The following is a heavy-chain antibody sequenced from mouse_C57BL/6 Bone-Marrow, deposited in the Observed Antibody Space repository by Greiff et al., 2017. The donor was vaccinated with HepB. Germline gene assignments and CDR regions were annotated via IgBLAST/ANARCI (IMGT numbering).Heavy chain of an antibody. CDR3: ASYYYGSRGNAMDY. CDR2: IWSGGST. D-gene: IGHD1-1*01. CDR1: GFSLTSYG. Sequence: VQLVESGPGLVQPSQSLSITCTVSGFSLTSYGVHWVRQSPGKGLEWLGVIWSGGSTDYNAAFISRMSISKDNSKSQVFFKMNSLQADDTAIYYCASYYYGSRGNAMDYWGQGTSVTVSS. V-gene: IGHV2-2*01. J-gene: IGHJ4*01.